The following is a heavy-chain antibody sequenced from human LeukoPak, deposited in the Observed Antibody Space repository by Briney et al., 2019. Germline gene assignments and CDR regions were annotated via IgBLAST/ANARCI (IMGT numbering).Heavy chain of an antibody. CDR2: INHSGST. CDR3: ARGRTARFYGGKAPLGY. Sequence: PSETLSLTCAVYGGSFSGYYWSWIRQPPGKGLEWIGEINHSGSTNYNPSLKSRVTISVDTSKNQFSLKLSSVTAADTAVYYCARGRTARFYGGKAPLGYWGQGTLVTVSS. D-gene: IGHD4-23*01. V-gene: IGHV4-34*01. J-gene: IGHJ4*02. CDR1: GGSFSGYY.